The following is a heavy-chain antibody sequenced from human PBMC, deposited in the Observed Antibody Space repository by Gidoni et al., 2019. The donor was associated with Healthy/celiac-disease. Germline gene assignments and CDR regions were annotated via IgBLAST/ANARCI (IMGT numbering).Heavy chain of an antibody. Sequence: VQLQQGGAGLLNPSATLSRTSVVYGGSFSGHYWSWIRQPPGTGLEWIGETNHSGSTNYNPSLKSRVTISVDTSKNQFSLKLSSVTAADTAVYYCARGHGHLGYWGQGTLVTVSS. CDR3: ARGHGHLGY. J-gene: IGHJ4*02. CDR1: GGSFSGHY. CDR2: TNHSGST. V-gene: IGHV4-34*01.